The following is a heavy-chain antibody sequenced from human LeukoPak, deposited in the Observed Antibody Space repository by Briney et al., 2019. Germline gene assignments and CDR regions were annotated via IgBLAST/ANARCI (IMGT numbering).Heavy chain of an antibody. CDR1: GFTFSRYW. Sequence: GGSLRLSCAASGFTFSRYWMSWVRQAPGKGLEWVANIKQDGSEKYYVDSVKGRFTISRDNAKNSLYLQMNSLRAEDTAVYYCARDRYCSSTSCTQRGGYFDYWGQGTLVSVSS. J-gene: IGHJ4*02. V-gene: IGHV3-7*01. CDR2: IKQDGSEK. CDR3: ARDRYCSSTSCTQRGGYFDY. D-gene: IGHD2-2*01.